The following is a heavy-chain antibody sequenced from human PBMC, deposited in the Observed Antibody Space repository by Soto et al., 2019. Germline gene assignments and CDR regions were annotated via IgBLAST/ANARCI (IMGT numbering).Heavy chain of an antibody. CDR1: GFIFSSYG. V-gene: IGHV3-30*18. CDR3: AKDRSGGSYYLFDY. J-gene: IGHJ4*02. D-gene: IGHD1-26*01. Sequence: GGSLRLSCAASGFIFSSYGMHWVRQAPGKGLEWVAVISSDGSNKYYADSVKGRFTISRDNSKYTLYLQMNSLRAEDTAMYYCAKDRSGGSYYLFDYWGQGTLVTVYS. CDR2: ISSDGSNK.